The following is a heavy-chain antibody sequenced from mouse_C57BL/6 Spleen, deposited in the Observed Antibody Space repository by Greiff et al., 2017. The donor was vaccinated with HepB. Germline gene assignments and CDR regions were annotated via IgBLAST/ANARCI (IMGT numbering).Heavy chain of an antibody. Sequence: EVKLEESGPELVKPGASVKISCKASGYSFTGYYMNWVKQSPEKSLEWIGEINPSTGGTTYNQKFKAKATLTVDKSSSTAYMQLKSLTSEDSAVYYCARYVLRDGYFDVWGTGTTVTVSS. J-gene: IGHJ1*03. D-gene: IGHD1-1*01. CDR3: ARYVLRDGYFDV. CDR1: GYSFTGYY. CDR2: INPSTGGT. V-gene: IGHV1-42*01.